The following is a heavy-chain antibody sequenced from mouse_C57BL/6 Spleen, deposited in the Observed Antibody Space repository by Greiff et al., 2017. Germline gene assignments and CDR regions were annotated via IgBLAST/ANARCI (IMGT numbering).Heavy chain of an antibody. D-gene: IGHD2-4*01. Sequence: EVQLQQSGPELVKPGASVKISCKASGYTFTDYYMNWVKQSHGKSLEWIGDINPNNGGTSYNQKFKGKATLTVDKSSSTAYMELRSLTSEDSAVYYCARAGGLPFFDYRGQGTTHTVSS. CDR1: GYTFTDYY. CDR2: INPNNGGT. J-gene: IGHJ2*01. V-gene: IGHV1-26*01. CDR3: ARAGGLPFFDY.